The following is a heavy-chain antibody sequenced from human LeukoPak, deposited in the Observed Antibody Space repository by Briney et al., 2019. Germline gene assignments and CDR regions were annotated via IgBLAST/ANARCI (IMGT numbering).Heavy chain of an antibody. D-gene: IGHD6-13*01. V-gene: IGHV5-51*01. J-gene: IGHJ6*02. CDR1: GYSFTSYW. CDR2: IYPGDSDT. Sequence: GESLKISCKGSGYSFTSYWIGWVRQMPGIGLEWMGIIYPGDSDTRYSPSFQGQVTISADKSISTAYLQWSSLKASDTAMYYCARLKGIAAAATYGMDVWGQGTTVTVSS. CDR3: ARLKGIAAAATYGMDV.